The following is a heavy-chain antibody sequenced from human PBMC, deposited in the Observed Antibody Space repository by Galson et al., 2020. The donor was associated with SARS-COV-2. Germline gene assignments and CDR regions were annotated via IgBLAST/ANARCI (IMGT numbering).Heavy chain of an antibody. CDR2: ITWNSGTI. CDR3: AKGPNSYSSNWYGIDY. V-gene: IGHV3-9*01. Sequence: SLKISCAASGFTFDDYAMHWVRQGPGKGPEWVSGITWNSGTIGYAGSVKGRFTIYRDNAKNSLYLQMNSLRPEDTAFYYCAKGPNSYSSNWYGIDYWGQGTLVTVSS. CDR1: GFTFDDYA. J-gene: IGHJ4*02. D-gene: IGHD6-13*01.